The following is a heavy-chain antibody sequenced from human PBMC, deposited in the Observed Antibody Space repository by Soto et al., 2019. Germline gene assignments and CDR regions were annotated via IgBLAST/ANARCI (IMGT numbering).Heavy chain of an antibody. V-gene: IGHV3-23*01. D-gene: IGHD3-10*01. Sequence: EVQLLESGGGLVQPGGSLRLSCAASGFTFRSYAMSWVRQAPGKGLEWVSAISGSGGSTYYDDSVKGRFTISRDNSKNTLYLQMNSLRAEDTAVYYCAKASGCFGEFDYCGPGTLVTVSS. CDR2: ISGSGGST. J-gene: IGHJ4*02. CDR1: GFTFRSYA. CDR3: AKASGCFGEFDY.